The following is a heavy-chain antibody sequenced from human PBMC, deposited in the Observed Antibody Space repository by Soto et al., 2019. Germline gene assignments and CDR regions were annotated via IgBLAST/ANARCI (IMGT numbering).Heavy chain of an antibody. CDR2: ILPILGTT. D-gene: IGHD3-10*01. CDR1: GDSFSSNA. V-gene: IGHV1-69*18. J-gene: IGHJ4*02. CDR3: ARDRALRGFDY. Sequence: QVHLVQSGAEVKKPGSSVTVSCKASGDSFSSNAMSWVRQAPGQGLEWMGTILPILGTTNYAQKFKGRLTFNADDSTSTAYMELRSLRSEDTAVYYCARDRALRGFDYWGQGTLVTVSS.